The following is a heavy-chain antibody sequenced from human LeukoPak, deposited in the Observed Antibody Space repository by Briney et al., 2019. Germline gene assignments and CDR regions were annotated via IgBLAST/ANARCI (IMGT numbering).Heavy chain of an antibody. J-gene: IGHJ4*02. CDR3: ASVVTPKTPFDY. Sequence: GGSLRLSCAASGFTFSSYAMSWVRQAPGKGLEWVAVIWYDGSNKYYADSVKGRFTISRDNSKNTLYLQMNSLRAEDTAVYYCASVVTPKTPFDYWGQGTLVTVSS. CDR2: IWYDGSNK. CDR1: GFTFSSYA. V-gene: IGHV3-33*08. D-gene: IGHD4-23*01.